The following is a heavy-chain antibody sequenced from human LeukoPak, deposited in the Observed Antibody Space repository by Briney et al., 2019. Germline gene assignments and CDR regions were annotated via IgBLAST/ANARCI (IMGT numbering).Heavy chain of an antibody. CDR1: GFTFSSYS. J-gene: IGHJ5*02. Sequence: PGGSLRLSCAASGFTFSSYSMNWVRQAPGKGLEWVSYISSSSRTIYSADSVKGRFTVSRDNAKNSLFLQMNSLRDEDTAVYYCARAGSSSWYPMYNWFDPWGQGTLVTVSS. D-gene: IGHD6-13*01. CDR2: ISSSSRTI. V-gene: IGHV3-48*02. CDR3: ARAGSSSWYPMYNWFDP.